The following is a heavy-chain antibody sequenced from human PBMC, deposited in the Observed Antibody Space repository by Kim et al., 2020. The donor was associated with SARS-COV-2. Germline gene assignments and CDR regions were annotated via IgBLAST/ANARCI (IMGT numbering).Heavy chain of an antibody. CDR2: ISYDGSNK. D-gene: IGHD5-18*01. V-gene: IGHV3-30-3*01. CDR1: GFTFSSYA. Sequence: GGSLRLSCAASGFTFSSYAMHWVRQAPGKGLEWVAVISYDGSNKYYADSVKGRFTISRDNSKNTLYLQMNSLRAEDTAVYYCARDGPDTAMVQQPPYFDYWGQGTLVTVSS. J-gene: IGHJ4*02. CDR3: ARDGPDTAMVQQPPYFDY.